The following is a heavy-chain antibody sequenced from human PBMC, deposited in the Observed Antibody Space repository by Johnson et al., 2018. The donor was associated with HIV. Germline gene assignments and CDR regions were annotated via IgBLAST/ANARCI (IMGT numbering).Heavy chain of an antibody. J-gene: IGHJ3*02. V-gene: IGHV3-20*04. Sequence: VQLVESGGGLVKPGGSLRVSCAASGFTFNNYAMTWVRQAPGKGLEWVSGTNFNGANTGYADSVRGRFTLSRDDAKKSMYLQMNSLRADDTALYCCGRAVADVWFSHDVYDIWGQGTMVTVSS. CDR2: TNFNGANT. D-gene: IGHD3-9*01. CDR3: GRAVADVWFSHDVYDI. CDR1: GFTFNNYA.